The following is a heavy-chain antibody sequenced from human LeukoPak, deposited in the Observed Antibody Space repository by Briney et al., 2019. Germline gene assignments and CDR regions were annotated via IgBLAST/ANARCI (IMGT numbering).Heavy chain of an antibody. Sequence: SETLSLTCTVSGGSIRSGGYYWSWIRQPPGKGLEWIGYIYHSGSTYYNPSLKSRVTISVDRSKNQFSLKLSSVTAADTAVYYCARSRYSGSYFKSVDAFDIWGQGTMVTVSS. CDR1: GGSIRSGGYY. J-gene: IGHJ3*02. V-gene: IGHV4-30-2*01. D-gene: IGHD1-26*01. CDR2: IYHSGST. CDR3: ARSRYSGSYFKSVDAFDI.